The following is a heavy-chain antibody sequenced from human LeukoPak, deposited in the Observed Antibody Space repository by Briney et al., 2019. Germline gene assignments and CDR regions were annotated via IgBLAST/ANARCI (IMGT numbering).Heavy chain of an antibody. D-gene: IGHD3-22*01. CDR3: ATDRERDPSVYYLV. V-gene: IGHV3-53*01. CDR1: GFTVSGNY. Sequence: GGSLRLSCAASGFTVSGNYMSWVRQAPGKGLEWVSVIYSGGSTYYADSVKGRFTISRDNSKNTLYLQMNSLRAEDSAVYYCATDRERDPSVYYLVGGQGTLITVSS. CDR2: IYSGGST. J-gene: IGHJ4*02.